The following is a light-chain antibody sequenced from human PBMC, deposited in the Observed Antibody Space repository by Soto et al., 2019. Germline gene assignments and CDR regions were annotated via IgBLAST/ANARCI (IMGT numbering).Light chain of an antibody. CDR1: RSVSNNN. Sequence: EIVLTQSPGTLSLSPGERVTLSCRASRSVSNNNLAWYQQKSGQAPRLLIYGASRRATGIPDRFSGSGSGTDFTLTIYRLEPEDFAVYYCQQYGSLLAFGGGTKVDIK. CDR2: GAS. V-gene: IGKV3-20*01. J-gene: IGKJ4*01. CDR3: QQYGSLLA.